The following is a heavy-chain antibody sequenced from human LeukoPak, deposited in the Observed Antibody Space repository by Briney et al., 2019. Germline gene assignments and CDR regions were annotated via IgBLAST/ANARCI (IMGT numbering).Heavy chain of an antibody. J-gene: IGHJ4*02. Sequence: GGSLRLSCAASGFTVSSNYMSWVRQSPGKGLEWVSVIYSGGSTYYADSVKGRFTISRDNSKNTLYLQMNSLRAEDTAVYYCARSWSGYYFGYWGQGTLVTVSS. CDR1: GFTVSSNY. CDR3: ARSWSGYYFGY. V-gene: IGHV3-53*01. D-gene: IGHD3-3*01. CDR2: IYSGGST.